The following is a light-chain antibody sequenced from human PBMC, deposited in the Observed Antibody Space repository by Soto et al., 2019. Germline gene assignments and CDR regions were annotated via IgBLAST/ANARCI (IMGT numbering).Light chain of an antibody. Sequence: QSALTQPASVSGSPGQSITISCTGTNSDVGGYNYVSWYQQHPGKAPKLMIYDVSNRPSGVSNRFSGSKSGNTASLTISGLQAEDEADYYCSSYTSSSTRLYVFGTGTKVTVL. J-gene: IGLJ1*01. CDR2: DVS. CDR3: SSYTSSSTRLYV. CDR1: NSDVGGYNY. V-gene: IGLV2-14*01.